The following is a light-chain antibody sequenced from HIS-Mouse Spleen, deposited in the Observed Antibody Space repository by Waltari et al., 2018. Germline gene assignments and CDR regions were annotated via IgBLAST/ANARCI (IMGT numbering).Light chain of an antibody. CDR1: SSNIGSNT. CDR2: SNN. V-gene: IGLV1-44*01. CDR3: YSTDSSGNHRV. Sequence: QSVLTQPPSASGTPGQRVTISCSGSSSNIGSNTVNWYQQLPGTAPKLLIYSNNQRPSGVPARFSGSKSGTSASLAISGLQSEDEADYYCYSTDSSGNHRVFGGGTKLTVL. J-gene: IGLJ2*01.